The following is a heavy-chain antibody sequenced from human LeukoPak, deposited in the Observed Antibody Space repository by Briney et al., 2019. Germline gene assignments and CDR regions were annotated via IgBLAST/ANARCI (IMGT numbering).Heavy chain of an antibody. CDR2: INHSGST. CDR1: GGSFSGYY. V-gene: IGHV4-34*01. CDR3: ARGANFYYYGMDV. Sequence: KPAETLSLTCAVYGGSFSGYYWSWIRQPPGKGLEWIGEINHSGSTNYNPSLKSRVTISVDTSKNQFSLKLSSVTAADTAVYYCARGANFYYYGMDVWGQGNTVTVSS. D-gene: IGHD2-15*01. J-gene: IGHJ6*02.